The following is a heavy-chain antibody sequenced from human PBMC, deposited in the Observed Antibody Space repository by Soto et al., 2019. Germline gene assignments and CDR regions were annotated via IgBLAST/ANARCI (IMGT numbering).Heavy chain of an antibody. V-gene: IGHV3-30-3*01. CDR3: ARDLVATKPAFDI. D-gene: IGHD5-12*01. CDR1: GFTFSSYA. Sequence: GGSLRLSCAASGFTFSSYAMHWVRQAPGKGLEWVAVISYDGSNKYYADSVKGRFTISRDNSKNTTYLQMNSLRAEDTAVYYCARDLVATKPAFDIWGQGTMVTVSS. J-gene: IGHJ3*02. CDR2: ISYDGSNK.